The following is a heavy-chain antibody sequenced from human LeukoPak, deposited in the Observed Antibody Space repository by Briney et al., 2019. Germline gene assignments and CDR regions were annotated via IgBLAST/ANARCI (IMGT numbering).Heavy chain of an antibody. Sequence: ASVKVSCTVSGYTLTELSMHWVRQDPGKGLEWMGGFDPEDGETIYAQKFQGRVTMTEDTSTDTAYMELSSLRSEDTAVYYCATDLVAAAGETRVSWGQGTLVTVSS. D-gene: IGHD6-13*01. CDR3: ATDLVAAAGETRVS. CDR1: GYTLTELS. V-gene: IGHV1-24*01. CDR2: FDPEDGET. J-gene: IGHJ4*02.